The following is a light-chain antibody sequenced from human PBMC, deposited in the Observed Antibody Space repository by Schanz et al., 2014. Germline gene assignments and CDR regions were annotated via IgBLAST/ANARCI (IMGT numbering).Light chain of an antibody. J-gene: IGLJ3*02. CDR3: SSYAGSINWV. CDR1: SSDVGGTNY. Sequence: QSALTQHASVSGSPGQSITLSCTGTSSDVGGTNYVSWYQQHPGKVPKLMIYDVSNRPSGVSNRFSGSKSGNTASLTISGLQAEDEADYYCSSYAGSINWVFGGGTKLTVL. CDR2: DVS. V-gene: IGLV2-14*01.